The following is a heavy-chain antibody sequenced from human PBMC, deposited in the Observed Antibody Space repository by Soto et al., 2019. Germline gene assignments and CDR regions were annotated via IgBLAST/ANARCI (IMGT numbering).Heavy chain of an antibody. CDR3: ARSRYSGYDSLDY. J-gene: IGHJ4*02. CDR1: GGSISSGCYY. V-gene: IGHV4-31*03. D-gene: IGHD5-12*01. Sequence: SETLSLTCTVSGGSISSGCYYWSWIRQHPGKGLEWIGYIYYSGSTNYNPSLKSRVTISVDTSKNQFSLKLSSVTAADTAVYYCARSRYSGYDSLDYWGQGTLVTVSS. CDR2: IYYSGST.